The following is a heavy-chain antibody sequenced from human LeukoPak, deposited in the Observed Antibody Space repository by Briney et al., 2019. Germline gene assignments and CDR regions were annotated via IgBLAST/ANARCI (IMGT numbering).Heavy chain of an antibody. J-gene: IGHJ3*02. V-gene: IGHV4-59*01. CDR1: GDSISSYY. D-gene: IGHD5-12*01. CDR3: ARDRYSGYDGFGAFDI. CDR2: IYYRGST. Sequence: PSETLSLTCTVSGDSISSYYWSWIRQPPGKGLEWIGFIYYRGSTNYNPSLESRVTISIDTSKNRFSLKLSSVTAADTAVYYCARDRYSGYDGFGAFDIWGQGTMVTVSS.